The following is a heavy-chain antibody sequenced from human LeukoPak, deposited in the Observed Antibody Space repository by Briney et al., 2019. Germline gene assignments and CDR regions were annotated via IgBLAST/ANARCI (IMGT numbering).Heavy chain of an antibody. CDR3: APIFGDYSDFDS. D-gene: IGHD4-17*01. Sequence: KPSETLSVTCAVYGGSFSNYYLSWVRQPPGKGLEWIGEITHHGSTNYNPSLKSRVTISVDTSKNQFSLKLSSVAAADTAVYYCAPIFGDYSDFDSWGQGTLVTVSS. J-gene: IGHJ4*02. CDR1: GGSFSNYY. V-gene: IGHV4-34*01. CDR2: ITHHGST.